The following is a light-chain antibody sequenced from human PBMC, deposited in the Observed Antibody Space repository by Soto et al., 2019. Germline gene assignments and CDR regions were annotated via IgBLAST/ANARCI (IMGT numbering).Light chain of an antibody. CDR2: EVR. CDR3: SSYTSSIPHVV. Sequence: QSVLTQPASVSGSPGQSITISCTGTSSDVGGYNYVSLSQQHPGKAPKLMIYEVRNRPSGVSNRFSGSKSGNTASLTISGLQADDAADYYFSSYTSSIPHVVFGVWNKLTAL. CDR1: SSDVGGYNY. V-gene: IGLV2-14*01. J-gene: IGLJ2*01.